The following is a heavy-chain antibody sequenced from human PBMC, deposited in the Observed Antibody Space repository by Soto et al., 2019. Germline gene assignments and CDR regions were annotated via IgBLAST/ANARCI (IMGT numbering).Heavy chain of an antibody. Sequence: PSETLSLTCTVSGGSISSGGYYWSWIRQHPGKGLEWIGYIYYSGSTYYNPSLKSRVTISVDTSKNQFSLKLSSVTAADTAVYYCARVNKKWPRMTYFDYWGQGTLVTVSS. CDR1: GGSISSGGYY. V-gene: IGHV4-31*03. CDR3: ARVNKKWPRMTYFDY. D-gene: IGHD5-12*01. J-gene: IGHJ4*02. CDR2: IYYSGST.